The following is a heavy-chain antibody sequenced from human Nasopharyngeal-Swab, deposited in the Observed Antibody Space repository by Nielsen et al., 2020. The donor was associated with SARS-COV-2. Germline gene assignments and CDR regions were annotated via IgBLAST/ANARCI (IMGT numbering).Heavy chain of an antibody. D-gene: IGHD5-18*01. CDR3: ARAEEGGYSYGFDNWFDP. CDR1: GFTFSDYY. V-gene: IGHV3-11*04. J-gene: IGHJ5*02. Sequence: GGSLRLSCAASGFTFSDYYMSWIRQAPGKGLEWVSYISSSGSTIYYADSVKGRFTISRDNAKNSLFLQMNILRAEDTAVYYCARAEEGGYSYGFDNWFDPWGQGTLVTVSS. CDR2: ISSSGSTI.